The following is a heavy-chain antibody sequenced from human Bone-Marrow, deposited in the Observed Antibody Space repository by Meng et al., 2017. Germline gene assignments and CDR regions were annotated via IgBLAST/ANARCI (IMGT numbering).Heavy chain of an antibody. J-gene: IGHJ4*02. V-gene: IGHV1-2*06. D-gene: IGHD6-13*01. CDR3: ARDEDISAAGKLFGDY. CDR2: INPKSGDT. CDR1: GSTFPDYW. Sequence: QVERVQSGGEVDKPGASVKVSCKASGSTFPDYWLHWVRRAPGQGLEWMGRINPKSGDTHYAQRFQGRVTMTGDTSISTAYMELSGLRSDDTAMYYCARDEDISAAGKLFGDYWGQGTLVTVSS.